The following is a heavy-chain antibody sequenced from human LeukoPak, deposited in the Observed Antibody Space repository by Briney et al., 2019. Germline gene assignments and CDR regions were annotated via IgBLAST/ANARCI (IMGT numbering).Heavy chain of an antibody. V-gene: IGHV3-23*01. Sequence: GGSLRLSCTASGFTFSSYAMGWVRQAPGKGLEWVSGISGSGVSTYYADSVKGRFTISRDNSKNTLYLQMNSLRAEDTAVYFCAKGGGQSSGYYYALNYWGQGTLVTVSS. J-gene: IGHJ4*02. CDR2: ISGSGVST. D-gene: IGHD3-22*01. CDR1: GFTFSSYA. CDR3: AKGGGQSSGYYYALNY.